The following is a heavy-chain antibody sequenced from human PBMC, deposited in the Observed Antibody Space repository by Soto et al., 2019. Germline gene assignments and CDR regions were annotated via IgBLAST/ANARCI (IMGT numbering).Heavy chain of an antibody. CDR1: EFTFSTYW. CDR2: IEQDGGEK. Sequence: EVQLVASGGGLVQPGGSLRLSCVLSEFTFSTYWMSWVRQAPGKGLEWVANIEQDGGEKNYLESVRGRFTISRDNAKKSLYLEMNSLRAEDTAVYYCAGGSGWESESWGQGTLVTVSS. CDR3: AGGSGWESES. D-gene: IGHD6-19*01. J-gene: IGHJ4*02. V-gene: IGHV3-7*05.